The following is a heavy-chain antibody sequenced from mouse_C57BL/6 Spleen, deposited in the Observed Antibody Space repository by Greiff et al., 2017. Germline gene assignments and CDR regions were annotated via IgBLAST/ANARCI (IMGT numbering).Heavy chain of an antibody. CDR1: GFTFSSYA. D-gene: IGHD1-1*01. J-gene: IGHJ4*01. CDR2: ISSGGDYI. CDR3: TRDYYLYYAMDY. V-gene: IGHV5-9-1*02. Sequence: EVQLQESGEGLVKPGGSLKLSCAASGFTFSSYAMSWVRQTPEKRLEWVAYISSGGDYIYYADTVKGRFTISRDNARNTLYLQMSSLKSEDTAMYYCTRDYYLYYAMDYWGQGTSVTVSS.